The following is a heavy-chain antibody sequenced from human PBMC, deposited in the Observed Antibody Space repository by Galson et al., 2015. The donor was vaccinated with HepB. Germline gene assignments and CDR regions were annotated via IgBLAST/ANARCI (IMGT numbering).Heavy chain of an antibody. D-gene: IGHD6-13*01. J-gene: IGHJ5*02. V-gene: IGHV5-10-1*01. Sequence: QSGAEVKKPGESLRISCKGSGYSFTSYWISWVRQMPGKGLEWMGRIDPSDSYTNYSPSFQGHVTISADKSISTAYLQWSSLKASDTAMYYCARHETSLGAAAGTWWFDPWGQGTLVTVSS. CDR1: GYSFTSYW. CDR3: ARHETSLGAAAGTWWFDP. CDR2: IDPSDSYT.